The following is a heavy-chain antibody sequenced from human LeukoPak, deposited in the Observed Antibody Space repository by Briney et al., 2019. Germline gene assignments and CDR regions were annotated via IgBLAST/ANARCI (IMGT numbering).Heavy chain of an antibody. J-gene: IGHJ4*02. Sequence: SETLSLTCTVSGGSISSSSYYWGWIRQPPGEGLEWIGSIYYSGSTYYNPSLKSRVTISVDTSKNQFSLKLSSVTAADTAVYYCARHEFVGATVFDYWGQGTLVTVSS. CDR2: IYYSGST. CDR1: GGSISSSSYY. CDR3: ARHEFVGATVFDY. D-gene: IGHD1-26*01. V-gene: IGHV4-39*01.